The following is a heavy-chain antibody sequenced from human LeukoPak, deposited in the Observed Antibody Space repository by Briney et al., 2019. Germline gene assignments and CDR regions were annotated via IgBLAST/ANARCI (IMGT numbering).Heavy chain of an antibody. Sequence: GGSLRLSCAASGSTLSTYYMSWVRQAPGKGPEWLANIKQDGIKQNYEDSVKGRFTISRDNAKNSLYLQMNSLKVTDTDIDDCARDRRANDTAYNCFDLGGQGNVVTVSA. CDR1: GSTLSTYY. CDR2: IKQDGIKQ. J-gene: IGHJ5*02. V-gene: IGHV3-7*01. CDR3: ARDRRANDTAYNCFDL. D-gene: IGHD3-22*01.